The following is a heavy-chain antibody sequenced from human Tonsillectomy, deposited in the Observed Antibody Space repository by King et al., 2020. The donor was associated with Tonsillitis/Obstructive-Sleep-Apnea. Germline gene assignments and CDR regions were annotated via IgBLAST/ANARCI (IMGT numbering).Heavy chain of an antibody. CDR1: GFTFSSYG. D-gene: IGHD2-8*01. Sequence: VQLVESGGGVVQPGRSLRLSCAASGFTFSSYGMHWVRQAPGKGLEWVAVISYDGGNKYYADSVKGRFTISRDNSKNTLYLQMNSLRAEDTAVYYCANDRGAYCSNGVCYGFDSWGQGTLVTVSS. CDR2: ISYDGGNK. V-gene: IGHV3-30*18. J-gene: IGHJ5*01. CDR3: ANDRGAYCSNGVCYGFDS.